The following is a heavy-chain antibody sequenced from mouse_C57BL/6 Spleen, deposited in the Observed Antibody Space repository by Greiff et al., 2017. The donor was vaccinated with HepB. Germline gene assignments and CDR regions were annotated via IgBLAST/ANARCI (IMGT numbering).Heavy chain of an antibody. CDR3: TGGLWYAWFAY. Sequence: EVKLVESGGGLVQPGGSMKLSCVASGFTFSNYWMNWVRQSPEKGLEWVAQIRLKSDNYATHYAESVKGRFTISRDDSKSSVYLQMNNLRAEDTGIYYCTGGLWYAWFAYWGQGTLVTVSA. D-gene: IGHD2-1*01. J-gene: IGHJ3*01. CDR2: IRLKSDNYAT. V-gene: IGHV6-3*01. CDR1: GFTFSNYW.